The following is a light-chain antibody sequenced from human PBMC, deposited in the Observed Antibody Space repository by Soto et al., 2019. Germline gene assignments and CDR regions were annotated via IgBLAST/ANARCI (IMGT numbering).Light chain of an antibody. V-gene: IGKV3-20*01. J-gene: IGKJ2*01. CDR3: QQYGDSPQT. CDR2: GAS. CDR1: QSVSHSY. Sequence: EIVLTQSPGTLSLSPGERATLSCRASQSVSHSYFAWYQQKPGQAPRLLIYGASNRATGIPDRFSGSGSGTDFTLTIRRMEPEDFAMYYCQQYGDSPQTFGQGTK.